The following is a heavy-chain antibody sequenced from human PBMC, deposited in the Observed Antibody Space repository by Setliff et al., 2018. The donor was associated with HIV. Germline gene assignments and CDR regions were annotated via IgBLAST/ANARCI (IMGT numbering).Heavy chain of an antibody. CDR2: INHSGST. J-gene: IGHJ3*02. D-gene: IGHD6-13*01. CDR1: GGSFSGYY. Sequence: SETLSLTCAVYGGSFSGYYWSWIRQPPGKGLEWIGEINHSGSTNYNPSLKSRVTISVDTSKNQFSLKLSSVTAADTAVYYCARRSSSWYDRRGDAFDIWGQGTMVAVSS. V-gene: IGHV4-34*01. CDR3: ARRSSSWYDRRGDAFDI.